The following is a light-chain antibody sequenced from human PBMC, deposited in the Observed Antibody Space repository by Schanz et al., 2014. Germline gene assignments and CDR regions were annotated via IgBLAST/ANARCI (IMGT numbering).Light chain of an antibody. CDR1: QSISTY. CDR3: QQSNRVPFT. V-gene: IGKV1-39*01. Sequence: DVQMTQTPSSLSASIGDRVTITCRASQSISTYVNWYQQKPGKAPKLLIYAASSLQSGVPSRFSGSGSGTDFTLFISSLQLEDFATYYCQQSNRVPFTFGPGTKVNIK. CDR2: AAS. J-gene: IGKJ3*01.